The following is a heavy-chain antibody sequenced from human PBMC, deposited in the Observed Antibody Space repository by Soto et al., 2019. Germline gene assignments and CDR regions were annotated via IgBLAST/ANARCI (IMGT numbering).Heavy chain of an antibody. J-gene: IGHJ3*02. CDR1: GFTFRSFG. CDR2: ISYDGTNK. Sequence: SCAASGFTFRSFGMHWIRQAPGKGLEWVALISYDGTNKYYADSVRGRFTISRDNSKNTLYLEMNTLRVEDTAVYYCAKVLPATGIEGGGDAFDIWGQGTMVTVSS. V-gene: IGHV3-30*18. CDR3: AKVLPATGIEGGGDAFDI. D-gene: IGHD1-26*01.